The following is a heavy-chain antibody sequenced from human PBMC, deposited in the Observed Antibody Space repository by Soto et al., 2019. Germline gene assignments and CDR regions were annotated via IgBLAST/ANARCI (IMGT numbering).Heavy chain of an antibody. CDR3: ARDCPGGSDYDY. J-gene: IGHJ4*02. Sequence: GGSLRLSCAASGFTFSSYWMSWVRQAPGKGLEWVARINQDGSEKYYVDSVKGRFTISRDNAKNSLYLQMNSLRAEDTAVYYCARDCPGGSDYDYWGQGTLVTVSS. V-gene: IGHV3-7*03. CDR2: INQDGSEK. D-gene: IGHD1-26*01. CDR1: GFTFSSYW.